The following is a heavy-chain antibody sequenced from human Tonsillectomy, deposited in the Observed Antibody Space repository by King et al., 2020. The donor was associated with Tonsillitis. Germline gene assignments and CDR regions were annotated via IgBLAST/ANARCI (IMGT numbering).Heavy chain of an antibody. Sequence: MQLQESGPGLVKPTETLSLTCTVSGYSIRSVYYWGWIRQPPGKGLEWIGSIYHSGSTYYNPSLKSRVSISVDTSKNQFSLKLSSVTAADTAVYYCARILVRGVIDDYAMDVWGQGGTVTVSS. D-gene: IGHD3-10*01. V-gene: IGHV4-38-2*02. J-gene: IGHJ6*02. CDR3: ARILVRGVIDDYAMDV. CDR2: IYHSGST. CDR1: GYSIRSVYY.